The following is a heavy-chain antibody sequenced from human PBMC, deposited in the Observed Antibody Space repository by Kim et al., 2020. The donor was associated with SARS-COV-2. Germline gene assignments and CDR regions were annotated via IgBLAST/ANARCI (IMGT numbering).Heavy chain of an antibody. D-gene: IGHD3-10*01. J-gene: IGHJ3*02. Sequence: GGSLRLSCAASGFTFSSYSMNWVRQAPGKGLEWVSYISSSSSTIYYADSVKGRFTISRDNAKNSLYLQMNSLRAEDTAVYYCARDKVVNVLLWFGEIPDAFDIWGQGTMVTVSS. CDR2: ISSSSSTI. CDR3: ARDKVVNVLLWFGEIPDAFDI. V-gene: IGHV3-48*04. CDR1: GFTFSSYS.